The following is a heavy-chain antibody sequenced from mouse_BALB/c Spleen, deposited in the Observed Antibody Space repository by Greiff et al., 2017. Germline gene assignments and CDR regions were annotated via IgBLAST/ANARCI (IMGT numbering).Heavy chain of an antibody. Sequence: VQLQQSGAELVRPGASVTLSCKASGYTFTDYEMHWVKQTPVHGLEWIGAIDPETGGTAYNQKFKGKATLTADKSSSTAYMELRSLTSEDSAVYYCTRLANFDYWGQGTTLTVSS. J-gene: IGHJ2*01. V-gene: IGHV1-15*01. CDR1: GYTFTDYE. CDR2: IDPETGGT. CDR3: TRLANFDY. D-gene: IGHD1-1*01.